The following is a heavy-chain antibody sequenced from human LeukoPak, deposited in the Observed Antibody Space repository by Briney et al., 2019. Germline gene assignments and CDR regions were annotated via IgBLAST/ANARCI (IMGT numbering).Heavy chain of an antibody. CDR1: GYTFTGYY. CDR3: ARDLHSGSYDLGY. Sequence: ASVKVSCKASGYTFTGYYMHWVRQAPGQGLKWMGWINPNSGGTNYAQKFQGRVTMTRDTSISTAYMELSRLRSDDTAVYYCARDLHSGSYDLGYWGQGTLVTVSS. V-gene: IGHV1-2*02. J-gene: IGHJ4*02. CDR2: INPNSGGT. D-gene: IGHD1-26*01.